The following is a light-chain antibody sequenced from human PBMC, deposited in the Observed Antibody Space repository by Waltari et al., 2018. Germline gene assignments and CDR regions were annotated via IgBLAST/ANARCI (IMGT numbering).Light chain of an antibody. V-gene: IGKV3-11*01. CDR1: QSVSSY. CDR3: QQRSNWPHT. J-gene: IGKJ2*01. CDR2: DAS. Sequence: IVLTPSPATLSLSPGERATLSCRASQSVSSYLAWYQQKPGQAPRLPIYDASNRATGIPARFSGSGSGTDVTLTISSLEPEDFAVYYCQQRSNWPHTFGQGTKLEIK.